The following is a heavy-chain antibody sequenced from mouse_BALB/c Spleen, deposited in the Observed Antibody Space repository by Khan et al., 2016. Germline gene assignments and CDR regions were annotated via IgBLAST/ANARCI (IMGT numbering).Heavy chain of an antibody. V-gene: IGHV1-54*01. Sequence: QVQLKQSGAELVRPGTSVKVSCKASGYAFTNYLIERVKQRPGQGLEWIGVINPGSGGTNYNEKFKGKATLTADKSSSTAYMQLSSLTSDDSAVYFCARYDGNYYAMDYWGQGTSVTVSS. CDR1: GYAFTNYL. D-gene: IGHD2-3*01. CDR3: ARYDGNYYAMDY. CDR2: INPGSGGT. J-gene: IGHJ4*01.